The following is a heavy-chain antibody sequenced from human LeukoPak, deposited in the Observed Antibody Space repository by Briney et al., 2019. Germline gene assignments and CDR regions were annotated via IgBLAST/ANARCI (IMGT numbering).Heavy chain of an antibody. CDR2: IYYSGST. D-gene: IGHD1-26*01. J-gene: IGHJ4*02. Sequence: SETLPLTCTVSGGSISSYYWSWIRQPPGKGLEWIGYIYYSGSTNYNPSLKSRVTISVDTSKNQFSLKLSSVTAADTAVYYCAGGYSYWGQGTLVTVSS. CDR1: GGSISSYY. V-gene: IGHV4-59*01. CDR3: AGGYSY.